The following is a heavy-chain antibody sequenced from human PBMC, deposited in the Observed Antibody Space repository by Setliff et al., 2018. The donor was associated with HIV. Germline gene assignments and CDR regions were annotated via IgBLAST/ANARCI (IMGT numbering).Heavy chain of an antibody. CDR3: ARQVTMIRGVQNYYMDV. Sequence: TLSLTCTVSGDSVSSSSYYWGWIRQPPGKGLEWVGTISYSGSTYYNPSLKSRVTISVDTSKNQFSLKLTSMTAVDTAVYYCARQVTMIRGVQNYYMDVWGKGTTVTVSS. CDR1: GDSVSSSSYY. D-gene: IGHD3-10*01. V-gene: IGHV4-39*01. J-gene: IGHJ6*03. CDR2: ISYSGST.